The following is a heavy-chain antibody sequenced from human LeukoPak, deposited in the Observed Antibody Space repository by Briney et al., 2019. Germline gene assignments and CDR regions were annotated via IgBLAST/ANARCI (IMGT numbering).Heavy chain of an antibody. V-gene: IGHV3-73*01. CDR3: TREFYGDLTY. CDR1: GFTFSSSP. CDR2: IGIKVNNYET. J-gene: IGHJ4*02. Sequence: GGSLRLSCAASGFTFSSSPIYWVRQASGKGLEWVGHIGIKVNNYETAYAASVQGRFTISREDSKNTAYLQMSSLKIDDTAVYYCTREFYGDLTYWGQGTLVTVSS. D-gene: IGHD4-17*01.